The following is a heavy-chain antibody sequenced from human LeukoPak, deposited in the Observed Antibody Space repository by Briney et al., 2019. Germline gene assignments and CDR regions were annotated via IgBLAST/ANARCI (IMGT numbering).Heavy chain of an antibody. CDR1: GGSFSGYY. V-gene: IGHV4-34*01. D-gene: IGHD6-19*01. CDR2: INHIGST. Sequence: SETLSLTCAVYGGSFSGYYWSWIRQPPGKGLEWIGEINHIGSTNYNPSLKSRVTISVDTSKNQFSLKLSSVTAADTAVYYCARAGPNSSGWYRARNWFDPWGQGTLVTVSS. J-gene: IGHJ5*02. CDR3: ARAGPNSSGWYRARNWFDP.